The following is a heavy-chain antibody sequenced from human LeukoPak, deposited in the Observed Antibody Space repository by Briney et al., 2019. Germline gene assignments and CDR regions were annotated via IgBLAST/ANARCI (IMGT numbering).Heavy chain of an antibody. V-gene: IGHV1-18*04. CDR1: GYTFSNYY. D-gene: IGHD3-10*01. Sequence: ASVKVSCKASGYTFSNYYVHWVRQAPGQGLEWMGWISAYNGNTNYAQKLQGRVTMTTDTSTSTAYMELRSLRSDDTAVYYCARAGELLWFGELSPNFDYWGQGTLVTVSS. J-gene: IGHJ4*02. CDR2: ISAYNGNT. CDR3: ARAGELLWFGELSPNFDY.